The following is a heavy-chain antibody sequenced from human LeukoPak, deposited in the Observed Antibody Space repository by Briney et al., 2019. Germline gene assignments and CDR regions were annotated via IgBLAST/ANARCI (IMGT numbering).Heavy chain of an antibody. CDR3: ARDQPLTGNCRSFAEYFQL. Sequence: GGSLRLSCAASGFTFSDYYMSWIRQTPGKGLEWVSYISGSGNTKYYARSVTGRFTISRDNAKTSLYLDMRNLKAEDTALYYCARDQPLTGNCRSFAEYFQLWGQGTLVTVSS. V-gene: IGHV3-11*01. J-gene: IGHJ1*01. CDR1: GFTFSDYY. D-gene: IGHD1-1*01. CDR2: ISGSGNTK.